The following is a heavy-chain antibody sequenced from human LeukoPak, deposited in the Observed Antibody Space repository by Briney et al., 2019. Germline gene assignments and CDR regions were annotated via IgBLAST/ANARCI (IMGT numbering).Heavy chain of an antibody. J-gene: IGHJ6*04. Sequence: AGGSLRLSCATSGFTFGYYEMNWVRQAPGKGLEWVSYIKSGGSSIYYADAVKGRFTISRANAKNSLYLKMNSLRDEDTAVYYCAELGITMIGGVWGKGTTVTISS. CDR3: AELGITMIGGV. CDR1: GFTFGYYE. CDR2: IKSGGSSI. D-gene: IGHD3-10*02. V-gene: IGHV3-48*03.